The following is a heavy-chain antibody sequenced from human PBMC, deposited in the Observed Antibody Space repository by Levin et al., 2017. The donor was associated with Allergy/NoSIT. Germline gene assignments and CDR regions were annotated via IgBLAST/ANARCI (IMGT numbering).Heavy chain of an antibody. J-gene: IGHJ4*02. CDR3: AHRTTEVAGGFDY. CDR2: IYWDDNK. CDR1: GFSLSSSGVS. Sequence: ASGPTLVKPTQTLTLTCTFSGFSLSSSGVSVGWIRQPPGKALEWLALIYWDDNKRYSPSLQSRLTVTKDTSKNQVLLTMTNMDPLDTATYYCAHRTTEVAGGFDYWGQGTLVFVSS. V-gene: IGHV2-5*02. D-gene: IGHD1-1*01.